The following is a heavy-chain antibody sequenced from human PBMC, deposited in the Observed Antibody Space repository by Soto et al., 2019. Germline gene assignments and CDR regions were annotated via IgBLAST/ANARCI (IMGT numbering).Heavy chain of an antibody. V-gene: IGHV3-9*01. CDR1: GFTFDDYA. J-gene: IGHJ2*01. CDR3: AKDLRVAGDPEYYWYFDL. CDR2: ISWNSGSI. D-gene: IGHD6-19*01. Sequence: EVQLVESGGGLVQPGRSLRLSCAASGFTFDDYAMHWVRQAPGKGLEWVSGISWNSGSIGYADSVKGRFTISRDNAKNSLYLQMISLRAEDTALYYCAKDLRVAGDPEYYWYFDLWGRGTLVTVSS.